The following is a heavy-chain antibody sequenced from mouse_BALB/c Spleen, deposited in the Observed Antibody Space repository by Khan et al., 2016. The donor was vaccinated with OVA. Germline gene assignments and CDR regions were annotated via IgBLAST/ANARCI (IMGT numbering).Heavy chain of an antibody. J-gene: IGHJ2*01. V-gene: IGHV3-2*02. Sequence: VQLKESGPGLVKPSQSLSLTCTVTGSSIPSGYGWNWIRQFPGNKLEWMGYISYSGSPNSNPSLKSRISITRDTSKNQFFLQLNSVTTEDTATYYCARTARIKYWGQGTTLTVSS. CDR3: ARTARIKY. CDR2: ISYSGSP. D-gene: IGHD1-2*01. CDR1: GSSIPSGYG.